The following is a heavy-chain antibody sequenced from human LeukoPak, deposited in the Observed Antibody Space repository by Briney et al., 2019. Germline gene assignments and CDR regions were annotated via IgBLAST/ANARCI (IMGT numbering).Heavy chain of an antibody. D-gene: IGHD6-19*01. CDR3: ATELREGDSGSQYFQH. CDR2: ISYDESNK. V-gene: IGHV3-30*04. CDR1: GFTFGSCA. J-gene: IGHJ1*01. Sequence: GGSLRLSCAASGFTFGSCAMHWVRQAPGKGLEWVAIISYDESNKYYADSVKGRFTISRDNSKNTLYLQMNSLRPEETAVYYCATELREGDSGSQYFQHWGQGTLVTVSS.